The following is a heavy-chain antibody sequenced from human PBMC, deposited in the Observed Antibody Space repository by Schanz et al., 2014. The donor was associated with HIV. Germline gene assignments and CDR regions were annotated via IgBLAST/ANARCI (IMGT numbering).Heavy chain of an antibody. V-gene: IGHV1-18*01. CDR3: ARDPTWELSFQH. CDR2: ISAYDGST. Sequence: QVHLVQSGAEVKKSGASVKVSCKASGYSFSSYGLSWVRQAPGQGLEWMGWISAYDGSTNTAQKFQGRVTMTTDTSTSTAYMELRSLRSDDTAVYYCARDPTWELSFQHWGQGTLVTVSP. J-gene: IGHJ1*01. CDR1: GYSFSSYG. D-gene: IGHD1-26*01.